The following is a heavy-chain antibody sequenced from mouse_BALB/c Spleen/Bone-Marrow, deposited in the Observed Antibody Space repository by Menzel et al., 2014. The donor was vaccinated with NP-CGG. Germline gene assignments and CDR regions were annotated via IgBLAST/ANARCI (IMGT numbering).Heavy chain of an antibody. CDR1: GFTFSDFY. CDR2: SRNKANDYTT. V-gene: IGHV7-1*02. CDR3: ARDYYGSSYWYFDV. Sequence: EVKLVESGGGLVQPGGSLRLSCATSGFTFSDFYMEWVRQPPGKRLEWIAASRNKANDYTTEYSASVKGRFIVSRDTSQSILYLQMNALRAEDTAIYYYARDYYGSSYWYFDVWGAGTTVTVSS. J-gene: IGHJ1*01. D-gene: IGHD1-1*01.